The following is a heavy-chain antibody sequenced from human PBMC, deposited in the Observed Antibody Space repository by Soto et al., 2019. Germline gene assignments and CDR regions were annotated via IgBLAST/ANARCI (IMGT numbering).Heavy chain of an antibody. Sequence: EVQLLESGGGLVQPGGSLRLSCAASGFTFSSYAMSWVRQAPGKGLEWVSAISGSGGSTYYADSVKGRFTISRDNSKKPLYLQLKSLRAEDTAVYYCAKGTTYYYGSGSYKPQHYYYYGMDVWGQGTTVTVSS. V-gene: IGHV3-23*01. CDR3: AKGTTYYYGSGSYKPQHYYYYGMDV. D-gene: IGHD3-10*01. J-gene: IGHJ6*02. CDR2: ISGSGGST. CDR1: GFTFSSYA.